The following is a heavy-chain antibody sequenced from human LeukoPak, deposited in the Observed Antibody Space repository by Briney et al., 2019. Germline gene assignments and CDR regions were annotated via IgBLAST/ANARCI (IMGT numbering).Heavy chain of an antibody. Sequence: GGSLRLSCAASGFTFSNYWMTWVRQAPGKGLEWVANIKPDESEKYYVGSVKGRFTISRDNAKNSLYLQMNSLRAEDTAVYYCARGVQSGTLFDYWGQGTLVTVSS. D-gene: IGHD3-3*01. J-gene: IGHJ4*02. CDR3: ARGVQSGTLFDY. CDR1: GFTFSNYW. CDR2: IKPDESEK. V-gene: IGHV3-7*03.